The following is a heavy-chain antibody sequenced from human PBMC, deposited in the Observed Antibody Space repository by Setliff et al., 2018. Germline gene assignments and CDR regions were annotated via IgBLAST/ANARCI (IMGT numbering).Heavy chain of an antibody. CDR2: VTIYNGNT. CDR1: GYTFSNYG. D-gene: IGHD3-10*01. CDR3: ARVESMVRGKNILRHFDY. Sequence: GASVKVSCKASGYTFSNYGVTWVRQAPGQGFEWMGWVTIYNGNTKYAQNLQGRLTLTTDISTSTAYMELGSLTTDDTAVYYCARVESMVRGKNILRHFDYWGQGIQVTVSS. V-gene: IGHV1-18*01. J-gene: IGHJ4*02.